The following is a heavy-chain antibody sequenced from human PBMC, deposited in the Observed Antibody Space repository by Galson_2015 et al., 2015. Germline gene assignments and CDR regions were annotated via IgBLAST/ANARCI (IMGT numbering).Heavy chain of an antibody. CDR1: GGSISSGGYY. J-gene: IGHJ4*02. CDR3: ARHQVRLGSPIHLDY. D-gene: IGHD1-26*01. V-gene: IGHV4-31*03. CDR2: IYYSGST. Sequence: TLSLTCTVSGGSISSGGYYWSWIRQHPGKGLEWIGYIYYSGSTYYNPSLKSRVTISVDTSKNQFSLKLSSVTAADTAAYYCARHQVRLGSPIHLDYWGQGTLVTVSS.